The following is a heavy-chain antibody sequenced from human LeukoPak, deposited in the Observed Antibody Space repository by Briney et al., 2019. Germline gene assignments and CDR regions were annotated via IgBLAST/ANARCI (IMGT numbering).Heavy chain of an antibody. CDR1: GYTFTGYY. CDR3: ARDLSYCSSTSCCTFTPFDY. D-gene: IGHD2-2*02. V-gene: IGHV1-2*02. J-gene: IGHJ4*02. CDR2: INPNSGGT. Sequence: ASVKVSCKASGYTFTGYYMHWGRQAPGQGLEWKGWINPNSGGTNYAQKFQGRVTMTRDTSISTAYMELSRLRSDDTAVYYCARDLSYCSSTSCCTFTPFDYWGQGTLVTVSS.